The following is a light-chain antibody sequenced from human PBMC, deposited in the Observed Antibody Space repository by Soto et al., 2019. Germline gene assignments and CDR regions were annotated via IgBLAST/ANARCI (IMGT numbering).Light chain of an antibody. CDR1: QSVSSSY. J-gene: IGKJ4*01. CDR3: QQYGSSPLT. V-gene: IGKV3-20*01. Sequence: MELTQSPGTLYLSPGERATLSCRASQSVSSSYLAWYQQKPGQAPRLLIYGASSRATGIPDRFSGSGSGTDFTLTISRLEPEDFAVYYCQQYGSSPLTFGGGTKVDIK. CDR2: GAS.